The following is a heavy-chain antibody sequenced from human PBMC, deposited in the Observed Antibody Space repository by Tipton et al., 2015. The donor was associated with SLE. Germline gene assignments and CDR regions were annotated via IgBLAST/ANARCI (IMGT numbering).Heavy chain of an antibody. CDR3: ARASPGVWCFDL. D-gene: IGHD2-8*01. V-gene: IGHV4-34*01. CDR2: INHSGST. CDR1: GGSFSGYY. J-gene: IGHJ2*01. Sequence: LRLSCAVYGGSFSGYYGSWIRQPPGKGLEWIGEINHSGSTNYDPSLKSRVTISVDTSKNQFSLKLSSVTAADTAVYYCARASPGVWCFDLWGRGSLVTVSS.